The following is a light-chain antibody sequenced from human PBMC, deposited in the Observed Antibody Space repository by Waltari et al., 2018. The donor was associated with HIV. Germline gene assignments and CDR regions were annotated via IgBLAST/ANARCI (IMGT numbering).Light chain of an antibody. Sequence: QSALTQPASVSGSPGQSITISCTGPSSDVGDYNYVSWYQHHPGKAPKLLVFDVYDRPSGVSIRFSGSKSGNTASLTISGLQAEDEADYYCSSYTINRSLHVLFGGGTKLTVL. CDR1: SSDVGDYNY. CDR2: DVY. CDR3: SSYTINRSLHVL. J-gene: IGLJ2*01. V-gene: IGLV2-14*03.